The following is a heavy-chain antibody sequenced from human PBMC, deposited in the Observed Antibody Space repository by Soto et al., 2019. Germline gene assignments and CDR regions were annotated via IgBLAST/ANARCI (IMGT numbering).Heavy chain of an antibody. CDR3: ARHDSNGDFDF. D-gene: IGHD2-8*01. V-gene: IGHV1-2*02. Sequence: ASVKVSCKASGYTFIDYYMHWVRQAPGQGFEWLGRISPKSGTTNYAQKFQGRVTMTWDTSLNTAYMELSSLISEDTAMYYCARHDSNGDFDFWGQGTQVTVSS. J-gene: IGHJ4*02. CDR2: ISPKSGTT. CDR1: GYTFIDYY.